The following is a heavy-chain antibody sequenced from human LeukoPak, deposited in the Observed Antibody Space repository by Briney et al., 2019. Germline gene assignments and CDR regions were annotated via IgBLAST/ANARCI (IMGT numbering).Heavy chain of an antibody. CDR3: ARRVFASGRQDY. CDR1: GGSISSSDYY. J-gene: IGHJ4*02. V-gene: IGHV4-39*01. CDR2: IYYTGRT. D-gene: IGHD3-10*01. Sequence: SETLSLTCTASGGSISSSDYYWGWIRQPPGKGLEWIGSIYYTGRTNYSPSLKSRVTISVDTSKNQFSLQLSSVTASDTAVYYCARRVFASGRQDYWGQGTLVTVSS.